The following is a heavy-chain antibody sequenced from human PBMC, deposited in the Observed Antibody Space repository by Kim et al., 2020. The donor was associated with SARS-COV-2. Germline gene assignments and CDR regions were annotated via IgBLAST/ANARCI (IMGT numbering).Heavy chain of an antibody. CDR1: GFTFSGYW. CDR3: ASLSTTAVGDKFDY. CDR2: VNGNGGST. Sequence: GGSLRLSCVASGFTFSGYWMRWVRQAPGKGLVWVSGVNGNGGSTSYADSVKGRFTISRDNARNTLYLQMNSLRAEDTAVYYCASLSTTAVGDKFDYWGQGTLVTVSS. D-gene: IGHD3-16*01. V-gene: IGHV3-74*01. J-gene: IGHJ4*02.